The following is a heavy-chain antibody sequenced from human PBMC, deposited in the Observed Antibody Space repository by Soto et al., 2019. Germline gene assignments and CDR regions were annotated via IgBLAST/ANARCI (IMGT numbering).Heavy chain of an antibody. V-gene: IGHV4-59*01. J-gene: IGHJ6*02. D-gene: IGHD1-26*01. CDR2: IYYSGST. CDR3: ARSEWELRDYYYGMDV. Sequence: QVQLQESGPGLVKPSETLSLTCTVSGGSISSYYWSWIRQPPGKGLEWIGYIYYSGSTNYNPSLQSRVTISXXTXKXXFALKLSSVTAADTAVYYCARSEWELRDYYYGMDVWGQGTTVTVSS. CDR1: GGSISSYY.